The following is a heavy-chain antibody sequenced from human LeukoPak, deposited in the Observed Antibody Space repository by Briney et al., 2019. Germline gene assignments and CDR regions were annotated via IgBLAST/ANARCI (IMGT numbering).Heavy chain of an antibody. CDR2: IYYIGST. Sequence: SETLSLTCTVSGGSMSSYYWSWIRQPPGKGLEWIGYIYYIGSTNYNPSLKSRVTISVDTSKNQFSLKLTSVTAADTAVYYCAREGGFYRPLDYSGQGTLVTVSS. V-gene: IGHV4-59*12. CDR1: GGSMSSYY. J-gene: IGHJ4*02. D-gene: IGHD3-3*01. CDR3: AREGGFYRPLDY.